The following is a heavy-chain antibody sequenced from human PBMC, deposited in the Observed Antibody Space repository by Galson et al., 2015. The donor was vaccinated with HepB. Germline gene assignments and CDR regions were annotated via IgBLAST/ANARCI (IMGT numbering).Heavy chain of an antibody. CDR2: ISDSGTNT. CDR1: GFTFDGYA. J-gene: IGHJ4*02. D-gene: IGHD2-2*02. Sequence: SLRLSCAASGFTFDGYAMSWVRQAPGKGLQWVSGISDSGTNTDYADSVKGRFTISRDNSKNTLYLQMDSLRAEDTAVYYCAKGMFRGSISCYRRLDYWGQGSLVTVSS. CDR3: AKGMFRGSISCYRRLDY. V-gene: IGHV3-23*01.